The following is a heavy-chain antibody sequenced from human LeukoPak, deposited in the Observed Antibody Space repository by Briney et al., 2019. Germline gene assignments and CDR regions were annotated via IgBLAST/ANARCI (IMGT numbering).Heavy chain of an antibody. J-gene: IGHJ6*02. D-gene: IGHD2-21*02. CDR3: AKAFGGDRVV. Sequence: GGSLRLSCAASGFTFSSYGMHWVRQAPGKGLEWVAVISYDGSNKYHADSVKGRFTISRDNSKNTLYLQMNSLRAEDTAVYYCAKAFGGDRVVWGQGTTVTVSS. V-gene: IGHV3-30*18. CDR1: GFTFSSYG. CDR2: ISYDGSNK.